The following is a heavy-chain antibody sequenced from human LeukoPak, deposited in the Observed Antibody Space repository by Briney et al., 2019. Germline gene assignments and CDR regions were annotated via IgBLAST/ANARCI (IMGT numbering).Heavy chain of an antibody. CDR1: GGSFSGYY. Sequence: SETLSLTCAVYGGSFSGYYWSWIRQPPGKGLEWIGEINHSGSTNSNPSLKSRGTISVDTSKNQFSLKLSSVTAADTAVYYCARGEGSGSYYKYYFDYWGQGTLVTVSS. V-gene: IGHV4-34*01. D-gene: IGHD3-10*01. J-gene: IGHJ4*02. CDR2: INHSGST. CDR3: ARGEGSGSYYKYYFDY.